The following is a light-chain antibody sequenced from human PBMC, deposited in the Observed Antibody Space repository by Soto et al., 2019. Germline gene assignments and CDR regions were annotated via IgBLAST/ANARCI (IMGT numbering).Light chain of an antibody. CDR3: QPLNSDPS. CDR2: AAS. J-gene: IGKJ4*01. Sequence: IPLTQSPSSLSASVGDRVTITCRASQGISSYLAWYQQKPGKAPKLLIYAASTLHSGVPSRFSGSGSGTDFTLTTGILQPEDLATYNCQPLNSDPSFGGGTKVEIK. V-gene: IGKV1-9*01. CDR1: QGISSY.